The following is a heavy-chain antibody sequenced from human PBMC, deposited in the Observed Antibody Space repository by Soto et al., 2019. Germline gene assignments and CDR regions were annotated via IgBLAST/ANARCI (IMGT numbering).Heavy chain of an antibody. CDR1: GGTFSSYA. Sequence: QVQLVQSGAEVKKPGSSVKVSCKASGGTFSSYAISWVRQAPGQGLEWMGGIIPIFGTANYAQKFQGRVTITADESTSTAYMELSSLRSEDTAVYYCARMAGDCSGGSCCSEMDYWGQGTLVTVSS. CDR2: IIPIFGTA. D-gene: IGHD2-15*01. CDR3: ARMAGDCSGGSCCSEMDY. J-gene: IGHJ4*02. V-gene: IGHV1-69*12.